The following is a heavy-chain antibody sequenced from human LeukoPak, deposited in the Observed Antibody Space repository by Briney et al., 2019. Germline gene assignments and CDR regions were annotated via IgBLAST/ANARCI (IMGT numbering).Heavy chain of an antibody. CDR3: ASFQTEYSSPDY. CDR2: IYISGST. J-gene: IGHJ4*02. Sequence: PSETLSLTCTVSGGSISSGSYYWSWIRQPAGKGLEWIGRIYISGSTNYNPSLKSRVTISVDTSKNQFSLKLSSVTAAGTAVYYCASFQTEYSSPDYWGQGTLVTVSS. CDR1: GGSISSGSYY. V-gene: IGHV4-61*02. D-gene: IGHD6-13*01.